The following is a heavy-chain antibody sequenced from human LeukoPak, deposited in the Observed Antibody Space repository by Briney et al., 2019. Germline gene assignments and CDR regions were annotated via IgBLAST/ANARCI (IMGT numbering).Heavy chain of an antibody. J-gene: IGHJ4*02. CDR2: ISGSGGST. D-gene: IGHD2-15*01. CDR3: ANLHCSGGSCYSEDYFDY. Sequence: GGSLRLSCAASGFTFSSYAMSWVRQAPGKGLEWVSAISGSGGSTYYADSVKGRFTISRDNSKNTLYLQMNSLRAEDTAVYYCANLHCSGGSCYSEDYFDYWGQETLVTVSS. V-gene: IGHV3-23*01. CDR1: GFTFSSYA.